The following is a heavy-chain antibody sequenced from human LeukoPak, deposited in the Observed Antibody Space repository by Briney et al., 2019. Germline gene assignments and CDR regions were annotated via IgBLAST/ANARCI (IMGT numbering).Heavy chain of an antibody. CDR2: VYYSGPA. CDR3: PRDVGTLLDSWAGYFSNCFEP. J-gene: IGHJ5*02. Sequence: PSATLCLTCTVSGGSFSSRTYYWGWIRQPPGKGLEWIGSVYYSGPAYCNPSLKSRVSMSADTSKSQFSLALSTVTGADTAVYLCPRDVGTLLDSWAGYFSNCFEPWGPRTLVTVSS. CDR1: GGSFSSRTYY. V-gene: IGHV4-39*02. D-gene: IGHD3/OR15-3a*01.